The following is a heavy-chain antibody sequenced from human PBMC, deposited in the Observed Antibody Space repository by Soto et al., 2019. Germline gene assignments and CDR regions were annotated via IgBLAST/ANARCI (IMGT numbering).Heavy chain of an antibody. CDR3: AREGYSYGYIPWFDP. V-gene: IGHV1-3*01. CDR2: INAGNGNT. D-gene: IGHD5-18*01. CDR1: GYTFNSHA. J-gene: IGHJ5*02. Sequence: ASVKVSCKASGYTFNSHAIHLVRQAPGQRLEWMGWINAGNGNTKYSQKFQGRVTITRDTSASTAYMELSSLRSEDTAVYYCAREGYSYGYIPWFDPWGQGTLVTVSS.